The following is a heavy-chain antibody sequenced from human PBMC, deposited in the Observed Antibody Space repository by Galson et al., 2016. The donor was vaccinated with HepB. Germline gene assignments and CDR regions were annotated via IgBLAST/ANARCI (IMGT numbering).Heavy chain of an antibody. CDR3: ARVIPAAEGWFDP. V-gene: IGHV5-51*01. Sequence: QSGAEVKKPGESLKISCKGSGYSFSSYWIGWVRQMPGKGLKWMGIIYPGDSATRYSPSFQGQVTFSADKSISTAYLQWSSLKASDTAMYYCARVIPAAEGWFDPWGQGTLVTVSS. D-gene: IGHD2-2*01. CDR2: IYPGDSAT. J-gene: IGHJ5*02. CDR1: GYSFSSYW.